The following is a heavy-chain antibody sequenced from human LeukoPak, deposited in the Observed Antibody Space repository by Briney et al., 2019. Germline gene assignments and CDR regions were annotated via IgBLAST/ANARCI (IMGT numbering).Heavy chain of an antibody. CDR3: ARDRLPHYYFDY. CDR1: GFTFSSYW. CDR2: IWYDGSNK. Sequence: GGSLRLSCAASGFTFSSYWMSWVRQAPGKGLEWVAVIWYDGSNKYYADSVKGRFTISRDNSKNTLYLQMNSLRAEDTAVYYCARDRLPHYYFDYWGQGTLVTVSS. V-gene: IGHV3-33*08. J-gene: IGHJ4*02.